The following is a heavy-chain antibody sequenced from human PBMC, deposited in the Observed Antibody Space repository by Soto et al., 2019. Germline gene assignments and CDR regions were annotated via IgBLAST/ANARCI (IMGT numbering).Heavy chain of an antibody. CDR2: ISYDGSNK. CDR3: ARVSLEYGDYSEIDF. J-gene: IGHJ4*02. V-gene: IGHV3-30-3*01. CDR1: GFTFSTYI. D-gene: IGHD4-17*01. Sequence: GSLRLSCVASGFTFSTYIMHWVRQAPGKGLEWVAVISYDGSNKYYADSVKGRFTISRDNSKNTLYLQMNSLRAEDTAVYYCARVSLEYGDYSEIDFWGQGTLVTVSS.